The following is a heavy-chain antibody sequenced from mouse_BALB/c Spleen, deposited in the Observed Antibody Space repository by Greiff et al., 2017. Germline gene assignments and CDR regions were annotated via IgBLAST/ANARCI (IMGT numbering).Heavy chain of an antibody. J-gene: IGHJ3*01. D-gene: IGHD6-1*01. CDR1: GFTFSSFG. CDR2: ISSGSSTI. V-gene: IGHV5-17*02. CDR3: AIGEGLRFAY. Sequence: EVQRVESGGGLVKPGGSLKLSCAASGFTFSSFGMHWVRQAPEKGLEWVAYISSGSSTIYYVDTVKGRFTISRDNPKNTLFLQMTSLRSEDTAMYYCAIGEGLRFAYWGQGTLVTVSA.